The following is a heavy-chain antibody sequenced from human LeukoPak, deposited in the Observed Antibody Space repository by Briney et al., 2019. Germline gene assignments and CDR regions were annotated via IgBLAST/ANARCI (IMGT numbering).Heavy chain of an antibody. CDR3: ARDHVVDGLVFDY. Sequence: GGSLRLSCAASGFTFRSHWMSWVRQAPGKGLEGVAHINQYGSERKYVDSVKGRLTISRDNAKSSLYLQMNSLRAEDTAIYYCARDHVVDGLVFDYWGQGTLVTVSS. J-gene: IGHJ4*02. D-gene: IGHD2-15*01. CDR2: INQYGSER. V-gene: IGHV3-7*01. CDR1: GFTFRSHW.